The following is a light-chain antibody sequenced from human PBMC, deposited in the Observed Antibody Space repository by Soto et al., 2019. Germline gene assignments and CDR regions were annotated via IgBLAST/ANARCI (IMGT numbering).Light chain of an antibody. V-gene: IGKV3-20*01. Sequence: EVVLTQSPGTLSLSPGERNTLSCRASQRISSSYLAWYQQKPGQAPRLLIYAASSRATGIPDRFSGSGSGTDFTLTISRLESEDFAVYYCQQYGSSRWTFGQGTKVDIK. J-gene: IGKJ1*01. CDR3: QQYGSSRWT. CDR2: AAS. CDR1: QRISSSY.